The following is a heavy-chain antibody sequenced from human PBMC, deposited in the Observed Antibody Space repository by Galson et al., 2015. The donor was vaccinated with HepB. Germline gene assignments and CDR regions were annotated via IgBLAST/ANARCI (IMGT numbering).Heavy chain of an antibody. Sequence: SVKVSCKASGGTFSSYAISWVRQAPGKGLEWMGGIIPIFGTANYAQKFQGRVTITADESTSTAYMELSSLRSEDTAVYYCARLSGITGTPGAFDIWGQGTMVTVSS. J-gene: IGHJ3*02. D-gene: IGHD1-20*01. V-gene: IGHV1-69*13. CDR1: GGTFSSYA. CDR2: IIPIFGTA. CDR3: ARLSGITGTPGAFDI.